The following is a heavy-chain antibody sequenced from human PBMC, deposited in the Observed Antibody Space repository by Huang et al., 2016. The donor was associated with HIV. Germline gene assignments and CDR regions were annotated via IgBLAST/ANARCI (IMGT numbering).Heavy chain of an antibody. CDR2: VSPNRGDT. D-gene: IGHD3-10*01. CDR1: GYTFINSG. V-gene: IGHV1-18*01. CDR3: ARQGFGRSDAFDV. Sequence: QVQLVQSGGEVKKTGASVKVNCKASGYTFINSGINWVRQAPGQGLEWMGWVSPNRGDTKFERKFQGRVTMTTDTSTSTVYIVLRSLKSDDTATYYCARQGFGRSDAFDVWGQGTMITVSS. J-gene: IGHJ3*01.